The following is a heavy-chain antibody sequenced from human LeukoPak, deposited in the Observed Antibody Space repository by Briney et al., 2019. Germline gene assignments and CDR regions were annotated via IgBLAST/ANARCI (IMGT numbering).Heavy chain of an antibody. CDR1: GGSISSSSYY. D-gene: IGHD3-10*01. Sequence: SETLSLTCTVSGGSISSSSYYWGWPRQPPGTGLEWLGSIYYSGSTYHNPSLKSRVTISVDTSKNQFSLKLTSVTAADAAVYFCARGGYYGSGNDFRFDPWGQGTLVTVSS. CDR2: IYYSGST. V-gene: IGHV4-39*07. J-gene: IGHJ5*02. CDR3: ARGGYYGSGNDFRFDP.